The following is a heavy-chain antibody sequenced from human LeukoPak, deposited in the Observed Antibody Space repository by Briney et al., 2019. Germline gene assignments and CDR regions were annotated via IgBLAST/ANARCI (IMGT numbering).Heavy chain of an antibody. D-gene: IGHD3-3*01. CDR3: ARDRHDLSHFDY. CDR2: IYSGSST. J-gene: IGHJ4*02. Sequence: GGSLRLSCAASGFTVSSNYMSWVRQAPGKGLEWVSVIYSGSSTYYADSVKGRFTISRDNSKNTLYLQMNSLRAEDTAVYYCARDRHDLSHFDYWGQGTLVTVSS. V-gene: IGHV3-66*02. CDR1: GFTVSSNY.